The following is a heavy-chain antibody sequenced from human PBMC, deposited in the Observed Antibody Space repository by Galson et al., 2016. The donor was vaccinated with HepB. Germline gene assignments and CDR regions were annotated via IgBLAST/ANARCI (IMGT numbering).Heavy chain of an antibody. CDR3: ARRRGSGSHDY. V-gene: IGHV3-7*05. Sequence: SLRLSCAASGFTLSSYWMSWVRQAPGKGLEWVANIKQDGSEEYYVDSVKGRFTISRDNAKNSLYLQMKSLRAEDTAVYYCARRRGSGSHDYWGQGTLVTVSS. CDR2: IKQDGSEE. D-gene: IGHD3-10*01. CDR1: GFTLSSYW. J-gene: IGHJ4*02.